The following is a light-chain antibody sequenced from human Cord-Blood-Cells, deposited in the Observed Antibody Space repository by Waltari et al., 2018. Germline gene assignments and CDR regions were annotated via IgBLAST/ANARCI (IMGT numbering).Light chain of an antibody. Sequence: QSVLTQPPSVSGAPGQRVTISCTVSSSNIGAGYDVHWYHQPPGTAPKLLIYGNSNRPSGVPDRFSGSKSGTSASLAITGLQAEDEADYYCQSYDSSLSGSVFGGGTKLTVL. CDR2: GNS. CDR1: SSNIGAGYD. J-gene: IGLJ2*01. V-gene: IGLV1-40*01. CDR3: QSYDSSLSGSV.